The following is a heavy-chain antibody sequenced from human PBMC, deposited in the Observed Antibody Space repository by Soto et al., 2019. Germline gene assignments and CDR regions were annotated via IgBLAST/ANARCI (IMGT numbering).Heavy chain of an antibody. J-gene: IGHJ4*02. Sequence: EVQLLESGGGLVQPGGSLRLSCAASGFTFSSYTMSWVRQAPGKGLEWVSAISASGGSPYYADSVKGRFTISRDNSKNTVYLESDSLRAEDTAVYYCAKGVSRYGDQDYFDCWGRGSLVTVSA. CDR2: ISASGGSP. CDR3: AKGVSRYGDQDYFDC. V-gene: IGHV3-23*01. CDR1: GFTFSSYT. D-gene: IGHD4-17*01.